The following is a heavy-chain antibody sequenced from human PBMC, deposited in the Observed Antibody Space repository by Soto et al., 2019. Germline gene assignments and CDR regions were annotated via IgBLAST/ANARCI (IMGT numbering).Heavy chain of an antibody. V-gene: IGHV3-23*01. CDR2: FSXSGGST. Sequence: GGCLRLSCAASGFTFSSYAMSWVRQAPGKGLGWVSXFSXSGGSTYYADSVKGRFTISRDNSKNTLYLQMNSLRAEDTAVYYCAKGRGIAAAGSSTFDPWGQGTLVTVSS. J-gene: IGHJ5*02. CDR3: AKGRGIAAAGSSTFDP. D-gene: IGHD6-13*01. CDR1: GFTFSSYA.